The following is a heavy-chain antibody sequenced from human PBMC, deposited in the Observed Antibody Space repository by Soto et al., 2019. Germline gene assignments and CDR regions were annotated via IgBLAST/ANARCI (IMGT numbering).Heavy chain of an antibody. CDR3: ARLTDFWSGYYAPVGFWFDP. J-gene: IGHJ5*02. CDR2: INPNSGGT. V-gene: IGHV1-2*04. Sequence: GASVKVSCKASGYTFTGYYMHWVRQAPGQGLEWMGWINPNSGGTNYAQKFQGWVTMTRDTSISTAYMELSSVTAADTAVYYCARLTDFWSGYYAPVGFWFDPWGQGTLVTVSS. D-gene: IGHD3-3*01. CDR1: GYTFTGYY.